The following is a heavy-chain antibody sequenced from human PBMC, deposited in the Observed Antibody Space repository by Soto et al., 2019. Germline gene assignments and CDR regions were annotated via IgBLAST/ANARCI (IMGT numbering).Heavy chain of an antibody. J-gene: IGHJ3*02. Sequence: ASVKVSCKASGYTFTGYYMHWVRQAPGQGLEWMGWINPNSGGTNYAQKFQGWVTMTRDTSISTAYMELSRLRSDDTAVYYCAGPSNWGSEGDAFDIWGQGTMVTVSS. CDR1: GYTFTGYY. V-gene: IGHV1-2*04. CDR2: INPNSGGT. CDR3: AGPSNWGSEGDAFDI. D-gene: IGHD7-27*01.